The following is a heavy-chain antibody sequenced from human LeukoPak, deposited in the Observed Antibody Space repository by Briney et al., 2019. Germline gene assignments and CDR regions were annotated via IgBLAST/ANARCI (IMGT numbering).Heavy chain of an antibody. J-gene: IGHJ4*02. D-gene: IGHD3-22*01. Sequence: GGSLRLSCAASGFTFSSYWMHWVRQAPGKGLVWVSRINSDGSSSTYADSVKGRFTISRDNAKNTLYLQMNSLRAEDTAMYYCARQYSYDSSGYYPWDYWGQGTLVTVSS. CDR2: INSDGSSS. CDR1: GFTFSSYW. CDR3: ARQYSYDSSGYYPWDY. V-gene: IGHV3-74*01.